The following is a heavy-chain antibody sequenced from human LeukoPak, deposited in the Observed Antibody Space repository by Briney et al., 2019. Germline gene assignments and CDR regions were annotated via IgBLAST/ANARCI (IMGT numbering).Heavy chain of an antibody. J-gene: IGHJ4*02. D-gene: IGHD4-17*01. Sequence: GGSLRLSCAASGFIFSSYSMNWVRQAPGKGLEWVSYISSSGSTIYYADSVKGRFTISRDNAKNSLYLQMNSLRAEDTAVYYCARAREDYGDYVDYWGQGTLVTVSS. CDR3: ARAREDYGDYVDY. CDR2: ISSSGSTI. V-gene: IGHV3-48*04. CDR1: GFIFSSYS.